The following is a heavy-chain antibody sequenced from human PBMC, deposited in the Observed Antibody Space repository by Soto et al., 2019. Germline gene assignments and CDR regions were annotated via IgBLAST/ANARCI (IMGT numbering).Heavy chain of an antibody. CDR1: GWSINTYY. D-gene: IGHD5-12*01. V-gene: IGHV4-59*08. CDR3: ARHYGDGYDYVDY. J-gene: IGHJ4*02. Sequence: QVQLQESGPGLVKPSETLSLTCTVSGWSINTYYWSWIRQPPGKGLEWIGYIYYRANPNYNPSLKARVTISQDTSKNQSSLKLSSVTAADTAVYYCARHYGDGYDYVDYWGQGTLVTVSS. CDR2: IYYRANP.